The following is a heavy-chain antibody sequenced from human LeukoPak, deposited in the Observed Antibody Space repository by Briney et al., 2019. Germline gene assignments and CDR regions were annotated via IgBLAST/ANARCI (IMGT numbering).Heavy chain of an antibody. CDR2: IIPIFGTA. Sequence: SVKVSCKASGYTFTSYGISWVRQAPGQGLEWMGGIIPIFGTANYAQKFQGRVTITADESTSTAYMELSSLRSEDTAVYYCARGAKLDYTDYWGQGTLVTVSS. CDR1: GYTFTSYG. D-gene: IGHD3-3*01. V-gene: IGHV1-69*13. CDR3: ARGAKLDYTDY. J-gene: IGHJ4*02.